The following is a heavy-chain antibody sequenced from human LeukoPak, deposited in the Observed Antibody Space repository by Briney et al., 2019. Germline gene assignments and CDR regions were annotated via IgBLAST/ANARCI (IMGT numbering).Heavy chain of an antibody. CDR2: ISSSSSYI. D-gene: IGHD7-27*01. J-gene: IGHJ3*02. Sequence: PGRSLRLSCAASGFTFDDYAMHWVRQPPGKGLEWVSSISSSSSYIYYADSVKGRFTISRDNAKNSLYLQMNSLRAEDTAVYYCARDGKTGEVAFDIWGQGTMVTVSS. CDR3: ARDGKTGEVAFDI. CDR1: GFTFDDYA. V-gene: IGHV3-21*01.